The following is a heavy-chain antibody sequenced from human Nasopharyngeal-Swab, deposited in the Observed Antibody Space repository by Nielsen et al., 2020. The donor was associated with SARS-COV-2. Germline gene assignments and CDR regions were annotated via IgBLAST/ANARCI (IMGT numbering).Heavy chain of an antibody. V-gene: IGHV3-23*01. CDR1: GFTFSSYA. CDR3: AREFEATGATYLDS. CDR2: ISGSGGST. Sequence: GESLKISCAASGFTFSSYAMSWVRQAPGKGLEWVSAISGSGGSTYYADSVKGRFTISRDNAKNLLYLQMSSMRDEDTAVYYCAREFEATGATYLDSWGLGTLVTVSS. J-gene: IGHJ4*02. D-gene: IGHD1-26*01.